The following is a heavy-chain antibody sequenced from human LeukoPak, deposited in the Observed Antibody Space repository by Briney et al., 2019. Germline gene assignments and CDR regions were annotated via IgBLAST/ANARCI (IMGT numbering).Heavy chain of an antibody. V-gene: IGHV3-23*01. Sequence: GGSLRLSCEASGFTFTKFWMSWVRQAPGKGLEWVSVISGSGDSTYYTDSVKGRFTISRDNSKNTLYLQMNSLKAEDTAVYYCAKPYGSGSYNYWGQGTLVTVSS. CDR2: ISGSGDST. CDR1: GFTFTKFW. D-gene: IGHD3-10*01. CDR3: AKPYGSGSYNY. J-gene: IGHJ4*02.